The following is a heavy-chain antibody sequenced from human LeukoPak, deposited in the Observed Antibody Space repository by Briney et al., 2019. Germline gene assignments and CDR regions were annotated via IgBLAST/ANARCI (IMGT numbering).Heavy chain of an antibody. CDR3: ARGRYYYDFWSGYYTKNWFDP. Sequence: SGPGLVKPSETLSLTCTVSGGSISSGSYYWSWIRQPAGKGLEWIGRIYTSGSTNYNPSLKSRVTISVDTSKNQFSLKLSSVTAADTAVYYCARGRYYYDFWSGYYTKNWFDPWGQGTLVTVSS. CDR1: GGSISSGSYY. J-gene: IGHJ5*02. V-gene: IGHV4-61*02. D-gene: IGHD3-3*01. CDR2: IYTSGST.